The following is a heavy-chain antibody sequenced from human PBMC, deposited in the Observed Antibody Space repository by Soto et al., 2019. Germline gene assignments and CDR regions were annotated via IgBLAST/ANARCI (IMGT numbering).Heavy chain of an antibody. Sequence: QVQLVQSGAEVKKPGSSVKVSCKASGGTFSSYTISWVRQAPGQGLEWMGRIIPILGIANYAQKFQGRVTSTADKATSTAYMELSSLRSEDTAVYYCARDEVTGYWGQGTLVTVSS. V-gene: IGHV1-69*08. CDR1: GGTFSSYT. D-gene: IGHD3-10*01. CDR3: ARDEVTGY. J-gene: IGHJ4*02. CDR2: IIPILGIA.